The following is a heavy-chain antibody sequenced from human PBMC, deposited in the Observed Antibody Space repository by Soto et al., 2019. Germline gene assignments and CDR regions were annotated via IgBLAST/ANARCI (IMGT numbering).Heavy chain of an antibody. CDR2: INPKSGGT. CDR1: GYSFTDYH. Sequence: ASVKVSCKASGYSFTDYHIHWVRQAPGQGLEWLGRINPKSGGTSTAQKFQGWVTMTTDASISTASMELTRLTSDDTAIYYCARGDSTDCSNGVCSFFYNHDMDVWGQGTTVTVSS. V-gene: IGHV1-2*04. J-gene: IGHJ6*02. CDR3: ARGDSTDCSNGVCSFFYNHDMDV. D-gene: IGHD2-8*01.